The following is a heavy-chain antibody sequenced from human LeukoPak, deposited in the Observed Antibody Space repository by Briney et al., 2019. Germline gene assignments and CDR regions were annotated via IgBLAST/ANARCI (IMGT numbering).Heavy chain of an antibody. CDR2: LYNTGSN. Sequence: PSETLSLTCSVSGGSIRSYYWSWIRQSPGKGLEQIGYLYNTGSNYYNVSLKSRTTISADTSRNQLSLRLNSVTAADTAVYYCAYSAVGTHAAIDYWGQGTLVTVSS. J-gene: IGHJ4*02. V-gene: IGHV4-4*08. D-gene: IGHD6-13*01. CDR1: GGSIRSYY. CDR3: AYSAVGTHAAIDY.